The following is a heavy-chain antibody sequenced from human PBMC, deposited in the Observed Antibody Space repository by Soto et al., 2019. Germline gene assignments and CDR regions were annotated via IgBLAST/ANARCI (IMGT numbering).Heavy chain of an antibody. D-gene: IGHD4-17*01. CDR3: ARGHEYGGNSDAFDI. Sequence: SSVKVPCKSSVCTFSTSSINSLRQAPGQRPEWMGNILPIFGTADNAQNLQGRVTISADKSTNTAYMELRSILSEDTAVYYCARGHEYGGNSDAFDIWGQGRVVTGS. V-gene: IGHV1-69*06. J-gene: IGHJ3*02. CDR1: VCTFSTSS. CDR2: ILPIFGTA.